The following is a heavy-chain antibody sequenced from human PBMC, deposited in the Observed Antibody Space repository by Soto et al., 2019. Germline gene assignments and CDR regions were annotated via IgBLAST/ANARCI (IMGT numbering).Heavy chain of an antibody. D-gene: IGHD6-13*01. CDR1: GFTFSSYG. CDR3: ARDRIAADKRCYYYYGMDV. J-gene: IGHJ6*02. V-gene: IGHV3-33*01. CDR2: IWYDGSNK. Sequence: QVQLVESGGGVVQPGRSLRLSCAASGFTFSSYGMHWVRQAPGKGLEWVAVIWYDGSNKYYADSVKGRFTISRDNSKNTLYLQMNSLRAEDTAVYYCARDRIAADKRCYYYYGMDVWGQGPTVTVSS.